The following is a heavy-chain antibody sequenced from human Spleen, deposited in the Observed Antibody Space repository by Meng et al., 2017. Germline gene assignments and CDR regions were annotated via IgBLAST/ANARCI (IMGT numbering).Heavy chain of an antibody. CDR3: TRDPTVTPGGWFDP. V-gene: IGHV3-49*04. Sequence: LKISCTASGFTFGDYAMSWVRQAPGKGLEWVGFIRSKAYGGTTEYAASVKGRFTISRDDSKSIAYLQMNSLKTEDKAVYYCTRDPTVTPGGWFDPWGQGTLVTVSS. D-gene: IGHD4-17*01. J-gene: IGHJ5*02. CDR1: GFTFGDYA. CDR2: IRSKAYGGTT.